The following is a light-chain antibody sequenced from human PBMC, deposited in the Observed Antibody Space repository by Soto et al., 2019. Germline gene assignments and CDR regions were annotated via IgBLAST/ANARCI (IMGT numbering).Light chain of an antibody. CDR3: HHYGGSPRT. J-gene: IGKJ1*01. Sequence: EIVLTQSPGTLSLSPGEKATLSCRGSQSVSGSYLAWYQQKPGQAPRLLIYGASTRATGIPDRFSGSGSGTDFTLTISRLEPEDFAVYYCHHYGGSPRTFGQGTKVEIK. CDR2: GAS. CDR1: QSVSGSY. V-gene: IGKV3-20*01.